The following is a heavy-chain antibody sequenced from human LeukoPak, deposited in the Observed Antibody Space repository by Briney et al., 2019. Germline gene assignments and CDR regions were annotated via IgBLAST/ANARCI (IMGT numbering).Heavy chain of an antibody. D-gene: IGHD2-8*02. CDR3: ARAQVEYNNGPGSQGYYSYGMDV. Sequence: GASVKVSCKASGYTFTSYYIHWVRQAPGQGLEWMGIINPSGGSTNYAQDFQGRVTMTRDTSRNQFSLKLSSVTAADTAIYYCARAQVEYNNGPGSQGYYSYGMDVWGQGTTVTVSS. V-gene: IGHV1-46*01. J-gene: IGHJ6*02. CDR2: INPSGGST. CDR1: GYTFTSYY.